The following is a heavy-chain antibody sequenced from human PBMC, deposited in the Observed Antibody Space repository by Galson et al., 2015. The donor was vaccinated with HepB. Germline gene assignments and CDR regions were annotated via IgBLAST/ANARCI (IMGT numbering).Heavy chain of an antibody. CDR3: ARGRVSAFDI. D-gene: IGHD3-16*01. J-gene: IGHJ3*02. V-gene: IGHV6-1*01. CDR1: GDSVSTNSAA. CDR2: TYYRSKWYN. Sequence: CAISGDSVSTNSAAWNWIRQSPSRGLEWLGRTYYRSKWYNDYAVSVKSRITINPDTSKNQFSLQLNSVTPEDTALYYWARGRVSAFDIWGQGTMVTVSS.